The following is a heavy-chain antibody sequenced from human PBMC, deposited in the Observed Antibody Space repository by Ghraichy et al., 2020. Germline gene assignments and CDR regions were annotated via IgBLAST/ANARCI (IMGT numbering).Heavy chain of an antibody. J-gene: IGHJ6*02. D-gene: IGHD3-9*01. V-gene: IGHV3-30*03. CDR3: ARDRGGYDALTGYYYHYYGMDV. CDR1: GFTFGNYG. CDR2: ISYDGNKK. Sequence: GGSLRLSCVGSGFTFGNYGIHWARQAPGKGLEWVALISYDGNKKDYVDSVKGRFTISRDNFKNTVYLQMTSLITEDTAVYYCARDRGGYDALTGYYYHYYGMDVWGQGTTVTVSS.